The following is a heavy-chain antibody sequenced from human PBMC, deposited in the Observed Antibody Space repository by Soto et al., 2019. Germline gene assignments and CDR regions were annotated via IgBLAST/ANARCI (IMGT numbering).Heavy chain of an antibody. V-gene: IGHV4-39*01. CDR2: IHHSGTS. D-gene: IGHD2-21*01. Sequence: SEALSLTCSVSGDSISSSSQYWGWIRQPPGKGLEWIGSIHHSGTSYYNPSLKSRVTIFVDTSKNQLSLKLSSVNAADTAVYYCARHWIAGSSIPWGQGTLVTVSS. CDR3: ARHWIAGSSIP. CDR1: GDSISSSSQY. J-gene: IGHJ5*02.